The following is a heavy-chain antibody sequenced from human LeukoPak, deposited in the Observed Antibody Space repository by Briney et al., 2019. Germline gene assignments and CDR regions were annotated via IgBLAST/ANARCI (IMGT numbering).Heavy chain of an antibody. D-gene: IGHD3-22*01. CDR1: GFTFSSYS. CDR3: ARDPYYDDSSVGERDD. V-gene: IGHV3-21*01. Sequence: GGSLRLSCAASGFTFSSYSMNWVRQAPGKGLEWVSSISSSSSYIYYADSVKGRFTISRDNAKNSLYLQMNSLRAEDTAVYYCARDPYYDDSSVGERDDWGQGTLVTVSS. CDR2: ISSSSSYI. J-gene: IGHJ4*02.